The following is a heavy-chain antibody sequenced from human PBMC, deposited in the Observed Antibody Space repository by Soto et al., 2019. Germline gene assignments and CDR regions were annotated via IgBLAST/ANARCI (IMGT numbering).Heavy chain of an antibody. Sequence: QVQLEXSGGGXVQPGXSLXLSCAASGFTFSSHAMHWVRQAPGKGLEWVAVISYDGSNKYYADSVKGRFTISRDNSKNTLHLQMDSLRPEDTAVYHCVRDRVVAGIGEVDYWGQGTLVTVSS. J-gene: IGHJ4*02. D-gene: IGHD6-19*01. CDR1: GFTFSSHA. CDR3: VRDRVVAGIGEVDY. V-gene: IGHV3-30-3*01. CDR2: ISYDGSNK.